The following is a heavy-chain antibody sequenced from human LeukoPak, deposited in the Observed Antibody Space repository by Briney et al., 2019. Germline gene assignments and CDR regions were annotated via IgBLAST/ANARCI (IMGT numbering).Heavy chain of an antibody. CDR2: ITSDGSST. CDR3: TRRFSGYAFDY. V-gene: IGHV3-74*01. Sequence: GGSLRLSCAASEFTFSTYWMHWVRQAPGKGLVWVSRITSDGSSTSYADSVKGRFTISRDNAKSTMYLHMNSLRAEDTAVYYCTRRFSGYAFDYWGQGTLVTVSS. D-gene: IGHD5-12*01. CDR1: EFTFSTYW. J-gene: IGHJ4*02.